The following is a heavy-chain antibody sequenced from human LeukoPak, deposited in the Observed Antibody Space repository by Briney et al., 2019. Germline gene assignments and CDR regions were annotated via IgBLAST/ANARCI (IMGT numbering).Heavy chain of an antibody. J-gene: IGHJ4*02. CDR3: ARDWYYDSAGYFPY. V-gene: IGHV3-33*01. Sequence: GMSLRLSCAASGFTFSRYAMHWVRQAPGKGLEWVAFIWNDGSNQNYADSVKGRFTISRDNSKKMVYVQMNSLRVDDTAVYYWARDWYYDSAGYFPYWGLGTLVTVSS. CDR1: GFTFSRYA. D-gene: IGHD3-22*01. CDR2: IWNDGSNQ.